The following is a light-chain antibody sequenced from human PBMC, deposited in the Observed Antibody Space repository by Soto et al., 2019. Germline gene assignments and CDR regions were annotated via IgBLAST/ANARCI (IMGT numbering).Light chain of an antibody. CDR3: ISDKVSRYYG. CDR2: SVS. V-gene: IGLV2-14*01. CDR1: SSDIGTYDH. Sequence: QSALTQPASVSGSPGQSITISCSGTSSDIGTYDHVAWFQQFPGKTPKLVIYSVSDRPSGVSYRFSGSKSGNTASLTISGLQADDEADYYCISDKVSRYYGFGTGTKV. J-gene: IGLJ1*01.